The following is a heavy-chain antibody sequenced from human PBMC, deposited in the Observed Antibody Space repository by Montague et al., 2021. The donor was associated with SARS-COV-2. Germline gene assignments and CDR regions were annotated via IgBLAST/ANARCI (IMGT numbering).Heavy chain of an antibody. CDR2: IYYSGNT. J-gene: IGHJ4*02. D-gene: IGHD3-3*01. CDR1: GGSISSYY. CDR3: ARYYYDFWSGYYSHYYFDY. V-gene: IGHV4-59*01. Sequence: ETLSLTCTVSGGSISSYYWSWIRQPPGKGLEWIGYIYYSGNTNYNPSLKSRVTISVDTSKNQFSLKLSSVTAADTAVYYCARYYYDFWSGYYSHYYFDYWGQGTLVTVSS.